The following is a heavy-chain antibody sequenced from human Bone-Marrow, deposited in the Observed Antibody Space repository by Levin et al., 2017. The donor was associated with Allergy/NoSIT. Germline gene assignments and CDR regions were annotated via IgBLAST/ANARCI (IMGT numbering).Heavy chain of an antibody. J-gene: IGHJ3*02. Sequence: ASVKVSCKASGSVSGYAFTGYYFHWVRQAPGQGLEWLGRINPNSGVTEYPPKFQGRVTVTRDTSISTTYMELTSRTSGDTALYSCARELGVDYGAYDIWGQGTMVIVSS. CDR2: INPNSGVT. CDR1: GYAFTGYY. CDR3: ARELGVDYGAYDI. D-gene: IGHD3-16*01. V-gene: IGHV1-2*06.